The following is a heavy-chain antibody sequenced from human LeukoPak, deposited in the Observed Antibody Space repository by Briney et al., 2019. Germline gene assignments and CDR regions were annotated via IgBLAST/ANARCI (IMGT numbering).Heavy chain of an antibody. J-gene: IGHJ4*02. Sequence: GGSLRLSCAVSGLTFKNAWMSWVRQAPGKGLEWVGRIRSRSAGGTTDYGAPVKGRFTISRDDSKNTLYLQMNSLKTEDTAVYYGSTGGGTHDYWGQGTLVTVSS. CDR2: IRSRSAGGTT. D-gene: IGHD2-15*01. CDR1: GLTFKNAW. CDR3: STGGGTHDY. V-gene: IGHV3-15*01.